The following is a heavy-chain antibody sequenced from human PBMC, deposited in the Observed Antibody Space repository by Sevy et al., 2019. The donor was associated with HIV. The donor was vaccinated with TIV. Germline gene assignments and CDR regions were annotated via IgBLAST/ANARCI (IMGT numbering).Heavy chain of an antibody. CDR2: VSSDGTNT. D-gene: IGHD5-18*01. V-gene: IGHV3-30*18. J-gene: IGHJ4*02. CDR1: GFDFREYA. CDR3: AKVGMQLWSYFDF. Sequence: GGSLRLSCGASGFDFREYAMHWVRHAPGEGLEWVATVSSDGTNTYYVDSVKGRFTISRDSSQNTLFLHMNSLRVEDTAVYYSAKVGMQLWSYFDFWGQGTLVTVSS.